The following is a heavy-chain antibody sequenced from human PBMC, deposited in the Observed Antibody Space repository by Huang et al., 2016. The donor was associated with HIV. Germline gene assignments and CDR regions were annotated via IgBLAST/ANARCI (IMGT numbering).Heavy chain of an antibody. CDR1: GYILTELA. D-gene: IGHD2-21*02. V-gene: IGHV1-24*01. CDR2: SDPEDGEN. CDR3: ATHSGGDSYAPYY. Sequence: QVQLVQSGAEVRKPGASVKVSYKVSGYILTELAMHWVRQSPGKWLEWRGGSDPEDGENMYAEKLQGRVTMTEDTSTDTAYLELSGLTSDDTVVYYCATHSGGDSYAPYYWGQGTLVTVSS. J-gene: IGHJ4*02.